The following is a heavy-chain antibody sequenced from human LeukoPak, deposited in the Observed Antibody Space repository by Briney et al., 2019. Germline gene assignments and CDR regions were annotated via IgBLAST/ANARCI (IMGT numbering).Heavy chain of an antibody. CDR1: GYSFTSYW. D-gene: IGHD3-10*01. V-gene: IGHV5-51*01. J-gene: IGHJ4*02. CDR3: ARQGSYRAYSYGDGTEMGYFDY. Sequence: GESLKISCKGSGYSFTSYWIGWVCQMPGKGLEWMGIIYPGDSDTRYSPSFQGQVTISADKSISTAYLQWSSLKASDTAMYYCARQGSYRAYSYGDGTEMGYFDYCGQGTLVTVSS. CDR2: IYPGDSDT.